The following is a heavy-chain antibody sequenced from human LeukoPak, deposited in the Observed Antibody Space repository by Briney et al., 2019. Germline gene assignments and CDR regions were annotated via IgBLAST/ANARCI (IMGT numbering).Heavy chain of an antibody. CDR1: GASIRSGRNY. D-gene: IGHD5-18*01. J-gene: IGHJ4*02. CDR3: ARHVSGSAMMHCFDY. CDR2: IYYSGSS. Sequence: SETLSLTCNVSGASIRSGRNYWGWIRQSPGKGPEWIGSIYYSGSSSYNPSLQSRVSISVDTSKNHISLKVFSLTAADTALYYCARHVSGSAMMHCFDYWGQGNLVTVSS. V-gene: IGHV4-39*01.